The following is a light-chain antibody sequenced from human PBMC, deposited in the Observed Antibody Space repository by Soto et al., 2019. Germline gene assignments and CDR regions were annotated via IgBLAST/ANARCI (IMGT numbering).Light chain of an antibody. V-gene: IGLV2-14*01. Sequence: QSALTQPASVSGSPGQSITISCTGTSSDVGGYNYVSWYQQHPVKAPKLMIYDVTNRPSGVSDRFSGSKSDNKASLTISGLQAEDEADYYCSSYTSSSTPYVFGTGTKLTVL. CDR1: SSDVGGYNY. CDR3: SSYTSSSTPYV. CDR2: DVT. J-gene: IGLJ1*01.